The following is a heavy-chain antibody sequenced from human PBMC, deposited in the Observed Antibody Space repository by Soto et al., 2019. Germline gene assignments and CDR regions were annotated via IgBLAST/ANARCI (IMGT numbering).Heavy chain of an antibody. V-gene: IGHV3-72*01. CDR3: ACIRAACGY. CDR2: IKDKTHNYGT. J-gene: IGHJ4*02. Sequence: GGSLRLSCAASGFTFSDNFMDWVRQAPGKGLEGVGRIKDKTHNYGTQYAPSAEGRFSISRDDYTNSVYLKMNSPKTEDTAVYLCACIRAACGYWGPGTLVTVSS. D-gene: IGHD2-21*01. CDR1: GFTFSDNF.